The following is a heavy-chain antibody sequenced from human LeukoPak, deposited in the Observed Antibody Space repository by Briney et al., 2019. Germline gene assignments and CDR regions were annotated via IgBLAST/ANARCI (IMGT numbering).Heavy chain of an antibody. J-gene: IGHJ5*02. V-gene: IGHV4-59*01. D-gene: IGHD7-27*01. Sequence: SETLSLTCTVSGGSISSYYWSWIRQPPGKGLEWIGYIYYSGSTNYNPSLKSRVTISVDTPKNQFSLKLSSVTAADTAVYYCAIWGRSNWFDPWGQGTLVTVSS. CDR3: AIWGRSNWFDP. CDR2: IYYSGST. CDR1: GGSISSYY.